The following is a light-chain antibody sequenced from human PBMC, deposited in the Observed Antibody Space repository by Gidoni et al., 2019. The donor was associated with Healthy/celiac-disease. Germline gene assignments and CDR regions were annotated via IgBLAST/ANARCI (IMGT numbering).Light chain of an antibody. Sequence: EIVLTQSPGPLSLSPGERATLSCRASQSVSSSYLAWYQQKPGQAPRLLIYGASSRATGIPDRFSGSGSGTDFTLTISRLEPEDFAVYYCQQYGSSRTFGQXTKVEIK. CDR2: GAS. J-gene: IGKJ1*01. CDR3: QQYGSSRT. CDR1: QSVSSSY. V-gene: IGKV3-20*01.